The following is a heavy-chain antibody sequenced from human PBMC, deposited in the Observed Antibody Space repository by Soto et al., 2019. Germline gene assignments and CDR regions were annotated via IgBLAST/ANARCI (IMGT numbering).Heavy chain of an antibody. CDR3: AMWAHYARNLNNWFDP. CDR2: IIPIFGTA. CDR1: GGTFSSYA. D-gene: IGHD4-17*01. V-gene: IGHV1-69*01. J-gene: IGHJ5*02. Sequence: QVQLVQSGAEVKKPGSSVKVSCKASGGTFSSYAISWVRQAPGQGLEWMGGIIPIFGTANYAQKFQGRVTITADESTSTAYMELSSLRSEDTAVYYCAMWAHYARNLNNWFDPWGQGTLVTVSS.